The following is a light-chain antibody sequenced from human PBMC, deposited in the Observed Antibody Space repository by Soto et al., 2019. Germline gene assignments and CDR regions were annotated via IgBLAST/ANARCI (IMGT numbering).Light chain of an antibody. CDR2: KAS. Sequence: DIQMTQSPSTLSASVGDRVTITCRASQSISIWLAWYQQKPGKAPKILIYKASTLQSGVPSRFSGSGSGTEFPLSISSLQPDDLATDYCQKYDVYPLPLGGGTKVK. CDR3: QKYDVYPLP. J-gene: IGKJ4*01. CDR1: QSISIW. V-gene: IGKV1-5*03.